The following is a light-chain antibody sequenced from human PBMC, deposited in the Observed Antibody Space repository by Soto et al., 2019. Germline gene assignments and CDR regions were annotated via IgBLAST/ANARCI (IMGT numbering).Light chain of an antibody. CDR2: AAS. J-gene: IGKJ3*01. CDR3: QQSYSTPQFA. CDR1: QSISSY. V-gene: IGKV1-39*01. Sequence: DIQMTQSPSSLSASVGDRVTITCRASQSISSYLNWYQQKPGKAPKLLIYAASSLQSEVPSRFSGSGSGTGFTLTISSLQPEDIANYDCQQSYSTPQFAFGPGTKVDIK.